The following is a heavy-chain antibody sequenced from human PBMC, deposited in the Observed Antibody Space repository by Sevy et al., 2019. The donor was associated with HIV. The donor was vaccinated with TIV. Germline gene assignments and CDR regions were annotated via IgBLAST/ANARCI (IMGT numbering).Heavy chain of an antibody. J-gene: IGHJ5*02. CDR2: IKQDGSEK. Sequence: GGSLRLSCAASGFTFSSYWMSWVRQAPGKGLEWVANIKQDGSEKYYVDSVKGRFTISRDNAKNSLYLQMNSLRAEDXXXXXXXXXXXXXXXXXXXLLDWFDPWGQGTLVTVSS. CDR3: XXXXXXXXXXXXXLLDWFDP. CDR1: GFTFSSYW. D-gene: IGHD3-10*01. V-gene: IGHV3-7*01.